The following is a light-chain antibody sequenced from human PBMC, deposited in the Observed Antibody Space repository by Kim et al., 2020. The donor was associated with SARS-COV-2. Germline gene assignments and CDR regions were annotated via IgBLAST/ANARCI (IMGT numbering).Light chain of an antibody. CDR1: QTVAGSY. CDR3: QQYASSPPT. J-gene: IGKJ2*01. CDR2: GAS. V-gene: IGKV3-20*01. Sequence: EIVLTQSPDTLSLSPGEAATLSCRASQTVAGSYLAWYQQKPGQAPRLLIFGASSRATGIPDRFSGSGSGTKFILTVTRLEPEDLAVYYCQQYASSPPTFGQGTKLEIK.